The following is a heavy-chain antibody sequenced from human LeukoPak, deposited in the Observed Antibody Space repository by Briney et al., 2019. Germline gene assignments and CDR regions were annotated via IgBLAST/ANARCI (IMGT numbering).Heavy chain of an antibody. V-gene: IGHV4-34*01. J-gene: IGHJ4*02. Sequence: SETLSLTCAVYGGSFSDYYWSWIRQPPGKGLEWIGGINHSGDTNYNPSLKSRVSISVDTSKNQFSLKVRSVTAADTAVYYCARRYCGSISCRIDSWGQGTLVTVSS. CDR2: INHSGDT. CDR1: GGSFSDYY. CDR3: ARRYCGSISCRIDS. D-gene: IGHD2-2*01.